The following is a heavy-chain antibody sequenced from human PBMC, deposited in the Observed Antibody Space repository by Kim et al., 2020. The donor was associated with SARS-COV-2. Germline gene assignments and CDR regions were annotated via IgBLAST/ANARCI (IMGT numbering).Heavy chain of an antibody. D-gene: IGHD3-10*01. CDR3: AKGAYYYGSGSYSFDY. V-gene: IGHV3-23*01. Sequence: SLRCRFTISRDNSKNTLDLQMNSLRAEDTAVYYCAKGAYYYGSGSYSFDYWGQGTLVTVSS. J-gene: IGHJ4*02.